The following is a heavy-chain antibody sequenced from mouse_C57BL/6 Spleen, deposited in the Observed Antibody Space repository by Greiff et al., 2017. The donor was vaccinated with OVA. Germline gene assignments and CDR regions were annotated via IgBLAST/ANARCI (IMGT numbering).Heavy chain of an antibody. V-gene: IGHV1-4*01. D-gene: IGHD3-1*01. Sequence: QVQLQQSGAELARPGASVKMSCKASGYTFTSYTMHWVKQRPGQGLEWIGYINPSSGYTKYNQKFKDKATLTADKSSSTAYMQLSSLTSEDSAVYYCAREGHPQEEYFDVWGTGTTVTVSS. CDR1: GYTFTSYT. J-gene: IGHJ1*03. CDR3: AREGHPQEEYFDV. CDR2: INPSSGYT.